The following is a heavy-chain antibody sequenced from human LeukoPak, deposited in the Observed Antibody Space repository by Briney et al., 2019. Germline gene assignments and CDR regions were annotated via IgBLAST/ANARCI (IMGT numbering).Heavy chain of an antibody. CDR2: IKSKTDAGTT. D-gene: IGHD3-10*01. CDR3: TTDLGITMVRGVIGDAFDI. Sequence: GGSLRLSCAASGFAFSNAWMTGVRQAPGKGLEWLGRIKSKTDAGTTDYASPVKGRFTFSRDHSQSTLYLQMNSLKTEDTAVYYCTTDLGITMVRGVIGDAFDIWGKGTMVTVSS. CDR1: GFAFSNAW. V-gene: IGHV3-15*01. J-gene: IGHJ3*02.